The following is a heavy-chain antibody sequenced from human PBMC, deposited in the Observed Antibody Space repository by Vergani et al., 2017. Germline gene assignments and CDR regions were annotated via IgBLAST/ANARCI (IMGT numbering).Heavy chain of an antibody. D-gene: IGHD4-17*01. V-gene: IGHV3-21*01. CDR3: ARAPSDYGDWFDP. CDR2: ISSSSSYI. J-gene: IGHJ5*02. CDR1: GFTFSSYS. Sequence: EVQLVESGGGLVKPGGSLRLSCAASGFTFSSYSMNWVRQAPGKGLEWVSSISSSSSYIYYADSVKGRFTISRDNAKNSLYLQMNILRAEDTAVYYCARAPSDYGDWFDPWGQGTLVTVSS.